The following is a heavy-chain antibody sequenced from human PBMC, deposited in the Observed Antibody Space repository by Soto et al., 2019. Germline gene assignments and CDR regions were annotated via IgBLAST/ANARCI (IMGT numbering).Heavy chain of an antibody. D-gene: IGHD5-12*01. Sequence: ASVKVSCKASGYTFTSYYMHWVRQAPGQGLEWMGIINPSGGSTSYAQKFQGRVTMTTDTSTSTAYMELRSLRSDGTAVYYCASRGVATGGSSDYWGQGPLVTVSS. V-gene: IGHV1-46*01. CDR2: INPSGGST. J-gene: IGHJ4*02. CDR1: GYTFTSYY. CDR3: ASRGVATGGSSDY.